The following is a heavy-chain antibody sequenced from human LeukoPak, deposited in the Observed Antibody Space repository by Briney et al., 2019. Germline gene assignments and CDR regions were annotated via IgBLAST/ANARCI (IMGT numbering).Heavy chain of an antibody. CDR3: ARSIYGAQAQ. D-gene: IGHD4-17*01. CDR1: AFTFSSYW. CDR2: INSDGRST. V-gene: IGHV3-74*01. Sequence: GGSLRLYCAASAFTFSSYWMHWVRQAPGKGLVWVSRINSDGRSTSYADSVKGRFTISRDNAKNTLYLQMNSLRAEDTAVYYCARSIYGAQAQWGQGTLVTVSS. J-gene: IGHJ4*02.